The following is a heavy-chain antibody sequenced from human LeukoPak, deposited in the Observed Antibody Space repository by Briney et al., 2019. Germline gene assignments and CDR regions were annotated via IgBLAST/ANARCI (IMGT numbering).Heavy chain of an antibody. Sequence: SETLSLTCAVYGGSFSGYYWSWIRQPAGKGLEWMGRIYTSGSTHYNPSLKSRVTMSVDTSKNQFSLKLSSVTAADTAVCYCARDYYDSSGHRHDAFDIWGQGTMVTVSS. CDR1: GGSFSGYY. CDR3: ARDYYDSSGHRHDAFDI. D-gene: IGHD3-22*01. J-gene: IGHJ3*02. CDR2: IYTSGST. V-gene: IGHV4-4*07.